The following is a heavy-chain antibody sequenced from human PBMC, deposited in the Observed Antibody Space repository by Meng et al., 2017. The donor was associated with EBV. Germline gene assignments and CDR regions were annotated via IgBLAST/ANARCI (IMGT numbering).Heavy chain of an antibody. D-gene: IGHD6-13*01. CDR2: IIPIFGTA. CDR3: ARAEIAAAGRLDY. J-gene: IGHJ4*02. V-gene: IGHV1-69*06. CDR1: GGTFSSYA. Sequence: VQLVQAWAEVKKLGSSVKVSCKASGGTFSSYAISWVRQAPGQGLEWMGGIIPIFGTANYAQKFQGRVTITADKSTSTAYMELSSLRSEDTAVYYCARAEIAAAGRLDYWGQGTLVTVSS.